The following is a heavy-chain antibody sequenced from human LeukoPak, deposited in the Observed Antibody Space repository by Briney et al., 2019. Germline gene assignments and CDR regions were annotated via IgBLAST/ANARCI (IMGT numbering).Heavy chain of an antibody. Sequence: PGGSLRLSCAASGFTFSSYAMSWVRQAPGKGLEWVSAISGSGGSTYYADSMKGRFTISRDNSKNTLYLQMNSLRAEDTAVYYCARVWFGELGPSDYWGQGTLVTVSS. CDR1: GFTFSSYA. CDR3: ARVWFGELGPSDY. CDR2: ISGSGGST. J-gene: IGHJ4*02. D-gene: IGHD3-10*01. V-gene: IGHV3-23*01.